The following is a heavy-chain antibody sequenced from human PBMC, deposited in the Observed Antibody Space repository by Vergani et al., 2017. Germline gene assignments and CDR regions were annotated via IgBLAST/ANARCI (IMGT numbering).Heavy chain of an antibody. V-gene: IGHV4-31*03. CDR1: GGSISSGGYY. CDR2: IYYSGST. D-gene: IGHD3-22*01. Sequence: QVQLQESGPGLVKPSQTLSLTCTVSGGSISSGGYYWSWIRQHPGKGLAWIGYIYYSGSTNYNPSLKSRVTISVDTSKNQFSLKLSSVTAADTAVYYCARDWGYYDSSGYYYYYYGMDVWGQGTTVTVSS. CDR3: ARDWGYYDSSGYYYYYYGMDV. J-gene: IGHJ6*02.